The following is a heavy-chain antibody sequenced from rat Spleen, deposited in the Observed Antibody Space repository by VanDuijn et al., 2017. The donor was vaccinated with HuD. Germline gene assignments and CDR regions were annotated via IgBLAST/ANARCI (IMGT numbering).Heavy chain of an antibody. CDR3: ARGRYTTDYYYPNWFAY. J-gene: IGHJ3*01. Sequence: QVQLKESGPGLVQPSQTLSLPCTVSGFSLTAYSVFWVRQPSGKGLEWMGRVRYNGDTSYNSALKSRLSISRDTSKSQVFLKMNSLQTEDTGTYYCARGRYTTDYYYPNWFAYWGPGTLVTVSS. CDR1: GFSLTAYS. CDR2: VRYNGDT. D-gene: IGHD1-6*01. V-gene: IGHV2-63*01.